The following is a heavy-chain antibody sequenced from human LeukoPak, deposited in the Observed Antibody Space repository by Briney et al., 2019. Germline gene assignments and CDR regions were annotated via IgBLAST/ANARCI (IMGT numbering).Heavy chain of an antibody. CDR1: GYSLSIGYY. CDR3: ARRSGSYRAGAEYFQH. D-gene: IGHD1-26*01. Sequence: SETLSLTCALSGYSLSIGYYWVWIRQSPGKGLEWIGSIYHSGSTYYNPSLKSRVTISVDTSKNHFSLRLSSVTAADSALYYCARRSGSYRAGAEYFQHWGRGTLVTVSS. V-gene: IGHV4-38-2*01. J-gene: IGHJ1*01. CDR2: IYHSGST.